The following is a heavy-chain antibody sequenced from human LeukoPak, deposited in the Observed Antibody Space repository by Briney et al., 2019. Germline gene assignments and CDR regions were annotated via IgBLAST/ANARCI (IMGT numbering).Heavy chain of an antibody. D-gene: IGHD5-18*01. V-gene: IGHV3-7*01. J-gene: IGHJ4*02. CDR1: GFTFKSYW. Sequence: PGGSLRLSCAASGFTFKSYWMSWVRQAPGKGLEWVANIKQNGGEKYYVDSVKGRFTISRDNAQNSLYLQMNSLRAEDTAVYYCARASLLGYSYAQFDYWGQGTLVTVSS. CDR2: IKQNGGEK. CDR3: ARASLLGYSYAQFDY.